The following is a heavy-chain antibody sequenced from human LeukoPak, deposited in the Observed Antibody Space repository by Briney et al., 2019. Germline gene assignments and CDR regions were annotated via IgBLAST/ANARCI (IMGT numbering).Heavy chain of an antibody. CDR1: GGSISSYY. CDR2: IYYSGST. CDR3: ARISSSWHYYFDY. J-gene: IGHJ4*02. V-gene: IGHV4-59*08. D-gene: IGHD6-13*01. Sequence: KPSETLSLTCTVSGGSISSYYWSWIRQPPGKGLEWIGYIYYSGSTNYNPSLKSRVTISVDTSKNQFSLKLSSVTAADTAVYYCARISSSWHYYFDYWGQGTLVTVSS.